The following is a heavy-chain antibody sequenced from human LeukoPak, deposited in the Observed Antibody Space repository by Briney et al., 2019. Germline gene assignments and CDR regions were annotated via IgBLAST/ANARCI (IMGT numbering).Heavy chain of an antibody. J-gene: IGHJ4*02. CDR3: ARVSYYGSGDLYYFDY. V-gene: IGHV1-69*05. Sequence: SVKVSCKASGGTFSSYAICWVRQAPGQGLEWMGGIIPIFGTANYAQKFQGRVTITTDESTSTAYMELSSLRSEDTAVYYCARVSYYGSGDLYYFDYWGQGTLVTVSS. CDR1: GGTFSSYA. D-gene: IGHD3-10*01. CDR2: IIPIFGTA.